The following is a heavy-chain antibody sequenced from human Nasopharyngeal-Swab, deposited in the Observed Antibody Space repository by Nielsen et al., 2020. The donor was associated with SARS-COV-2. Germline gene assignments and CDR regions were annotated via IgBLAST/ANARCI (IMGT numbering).Heavy chain of an antibody. CDR3: ARALGYCSGGSCYSGYFDY. Sequence: GESLKISCAASGFTFSSYGMHWVRQAPGKGLEWVAVISYDGSNKYYADSVKGRFTISRDNSKNTLYLQMNSLRAEDTAVYYCARALGYCSGGSCYSGYFDYWGQGTLVTVSS. J-gene: IGHJ4*02. V-gene: IGHV3-30*03. D-gene: IGHD2-15*01. CDR2: ISYDGSNK. CDR1: GFTFSSYG.